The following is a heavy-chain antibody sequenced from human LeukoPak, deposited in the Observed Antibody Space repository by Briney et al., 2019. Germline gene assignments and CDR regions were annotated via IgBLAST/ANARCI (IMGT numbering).Heavy chain of an antibody. CDR1: YY. CDR3: ARGAERSYYYYGMDV. J-gene: IGHJ6*02. V-gene: IGHV4-34*01. CDR2: INHSGST. Sequence: YYXXWIRQPPXKGLEWIGEINHSGSTDYNPSLKSRVTISVDTSKNQFSLKLSSVTAADTAVYYCARGAERSYYYYGMDVWGQGTTVTVSS.